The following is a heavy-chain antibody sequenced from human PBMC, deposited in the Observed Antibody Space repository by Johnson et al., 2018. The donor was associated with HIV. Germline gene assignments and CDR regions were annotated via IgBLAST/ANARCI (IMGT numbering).Heavy chain of an antibody. V-gene: IGHV3-7*01. CDR1: GLTFSSYW. J-gene: IGHJ3*02. CDR3: ARDTPMGGSAFDI. CDR2: IKQDGSEK. Sequence: VKLVESGGGVVQPGGSLRLSCAASGLTFSSYWMSWVRQAPGKGLEWVANIKQDGSEKYYVDSVKGRFTISRDNAKNSLYLQMNSLRAEDTAVYYCARDTPMGGSAFDIWGQGTMVTVSS. D-gene: IGHD3-10*01.